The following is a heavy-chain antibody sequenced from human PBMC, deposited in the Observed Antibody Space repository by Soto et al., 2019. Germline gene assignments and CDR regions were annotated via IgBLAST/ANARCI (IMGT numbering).Heavy chain of an antibody. J-gene: IGHJ4*02. V-gene: IGHV5-51*01. D-gene: IGHD6-13*01. CDR2: IYPGDSDT. CDR3: ATQQQVALFDY. Sequence: GESLKISCKGSGYSFTSYWIGWVRQLPGKVLEWMGIIYPGDSDTRYSPSFQGQVTISADKSITTAYLQWSSLKASDTAMYYCATQQQVALFDYWGQGTLVNVSS. CDR1: GYSFTSYW.